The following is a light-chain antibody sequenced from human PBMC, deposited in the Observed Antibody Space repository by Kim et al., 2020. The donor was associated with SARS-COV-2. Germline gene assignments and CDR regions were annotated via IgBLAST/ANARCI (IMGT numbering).Light chain of an antibody. CDR2: TTS. CDR3: QQTYDTPPT. CDR1: QSITKY. J-gene: IGKJ2*01. Sequence: SASVGDRVTITCRASQSITKYLNWYQQKPGKAPNLLIHTTSTLQSGVPSRFGGSGSGTDFTLTISSLQPEDFATYYCQQTYDTPPTFGQGTKLEI. V-gene: IGKV1-39*01.